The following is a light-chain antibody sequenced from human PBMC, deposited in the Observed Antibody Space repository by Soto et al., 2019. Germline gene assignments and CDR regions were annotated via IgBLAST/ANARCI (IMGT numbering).Light chain of an antibody. CDR3: SSYTSSTFYV. CDR1: SSNIGGYNI. V-gene: IGLV2-14*01. CDR2: EVS. Sequence: QSVLAQPASVSGSPGQSITISCSGTSSNIGGYNIVSWYQQHPGKAPKVMIYEVSNRPSGVSNRFSGSKSGNTASLTISGLQAEDEADYYCSSYTSSTFYVFGTGTKVTVL. J-gene: IGLJ1*01.